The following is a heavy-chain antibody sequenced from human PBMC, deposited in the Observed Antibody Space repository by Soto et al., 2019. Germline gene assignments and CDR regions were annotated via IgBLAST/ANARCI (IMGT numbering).Heavy chain of an antibody. CDR3: ATYTAFAKYYFDY. CDR1: GGSISSSSYY. V-gene: IGHV4-39*07. Sequence: KASETLSLTCTVSGGSISSSSYYWGWIRQPPGKGLEWIGSIYPSGTIFYNPSLNSRVTISADTSNNQFSLKLTSVTAADTAVYFCATYTAFAKYYFDYWGRGTLVTVSS. D-gene: IGHD3-16*01. CDR2: IYPSGTI. J-gene: IGHJ4*02.